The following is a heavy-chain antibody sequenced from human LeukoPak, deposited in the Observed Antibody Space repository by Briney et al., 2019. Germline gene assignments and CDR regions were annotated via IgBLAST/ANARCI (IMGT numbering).Heavy chain of an antibody. Sequence: GGSLRLSCAVSGFTFSSYAMSWVRQAPGKGLEWVSAISGSGGSTHYADSVKGRFTISRDNSKNTPYLQMNSLRAEDTAVYYCAKGEVTTYYFDYWGQGTLVTVSS. D-gene: IGHD4-17*01. CDR2: ISGSGGST. J-gene: IGHJ4*02. CDR3: AKGEVTTYYFDY. CDR1: GFTFSSYA. V-gene: IGHV3-23*01.